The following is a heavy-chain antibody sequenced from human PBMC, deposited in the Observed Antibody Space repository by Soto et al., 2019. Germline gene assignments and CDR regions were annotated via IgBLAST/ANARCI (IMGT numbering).Heavy chain of an antibody. D-gene: IGHD3-22*01. CDR2: ISGSGGST. CDR1: GFTFSSYA. V-gene: IGHV3-23*01. Sequence: SGGALRLSCAASGFTFSSYAMSWVRQAPGKGLEWVSAISGSGGSTYYADSVKGRFTISRDNSKNTLYLQMNSLRAEDTAVYYCANDIVYSDSSGYVWGHGSMGPLSS. J-gene: IGHJ6*02. CDR3: ANDIVYSDSSGYV.